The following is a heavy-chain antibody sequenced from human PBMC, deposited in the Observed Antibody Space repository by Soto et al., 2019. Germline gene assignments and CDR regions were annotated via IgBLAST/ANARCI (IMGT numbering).Heavy chain of an antibody. J-gene: IGHJ4*02. CDR3: ARDLYPLAYYFDY. V-gene: IGHV1-18*01. CDR2: ISGHNGNT. CDR1: GYTFTNNG. Sequence: QVQLVQSGAEVKKPGASVKVSCKASGYTFTNNGIIWVRQAPGQGLEWLGWISGHNGNTKYAQRLQGRVTMTTDTSTSTAYMELRSLKSDDTAVYYCARDLYPLAYYFDYWGQGTLVTVSS.